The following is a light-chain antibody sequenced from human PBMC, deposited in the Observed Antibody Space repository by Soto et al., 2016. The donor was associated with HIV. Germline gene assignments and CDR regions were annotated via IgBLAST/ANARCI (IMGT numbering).Light chain of an antibody. CDR1: SLRSFY. CDR3: NSRDSSGNHLV. Sequence: SSELTQDPAVSVALGQTVSITCQGDSLRSFYASWYQQKPGQAPVLVIYGKDNRPSGTPDRFSGSDSGNTASLTIAGAQAEDEADYYCNSRDSSGNHLVFGGGTKLTVL. J-gene: IGLJ2*01. CDR2: GKD. V-gene: IGLV3-19*01.